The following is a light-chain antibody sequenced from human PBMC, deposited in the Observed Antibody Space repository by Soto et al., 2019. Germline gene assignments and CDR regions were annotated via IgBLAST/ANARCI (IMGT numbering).Light chain of an antibody. CDR2: DVT. Sequence: QSALPQPRSMSGSPGQSVTISCTGTNSDVGGYNYVSWYQQHPGKAPKLMIYDVTKRPSGVPDRVSGSKSGNTASLTISGLQAEDEGDYYCCSYAGSYTSLFGGGTKLTVL. J-gene: IGLJ2*01. CDR3: CSYAGSYTSL. CDR1: NSDVGGYNY. V-gene: IGLV2-11*01.